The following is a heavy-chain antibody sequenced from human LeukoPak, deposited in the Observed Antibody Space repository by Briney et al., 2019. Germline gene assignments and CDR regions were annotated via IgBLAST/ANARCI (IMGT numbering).Heavy chain of an antibody. D-gene: IGHD1-26*01. CDR3: ARDKVVGPTKFDS. CDR1: GFTFSTYA. V-gene: IGHV3-7*01. CDR2: IKQDGGEI. J-gene: IGHJ5*01. Sequence: GGSLRLSCGASGFTFSTYAMSWVRQAPGKGLEWVANIKQDGGEIYYVDSVKGRFTISRDNAKNSVYLHMNSLRAEDTAVYYCARDKVVGPTKFDSWGQGTLVTVSS.